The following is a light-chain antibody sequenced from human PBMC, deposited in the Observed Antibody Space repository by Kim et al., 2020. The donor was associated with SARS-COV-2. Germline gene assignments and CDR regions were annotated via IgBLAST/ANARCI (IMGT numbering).Light chain of an antibody. CDR2: EVN. CDR1: SSDVGGYNY. J-gene: IGLJ1*01. Sequence: QSALTQPHSASGSPGQSVTISCTGTSSDVGGYNYVSWYQQHPGKAPKLMIYEVNKRPSGVPDRFSGSKSGNTASLTVSGLQAEDEADYYCSSFAGSNNVFGTGTKVTVL. CDR3: SSFAGSNNV. V-gene: IGLV2-8*01.